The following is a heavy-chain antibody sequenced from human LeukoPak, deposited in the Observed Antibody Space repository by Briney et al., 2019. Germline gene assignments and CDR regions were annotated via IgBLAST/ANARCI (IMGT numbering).Heavy chain of an antibody. D-gene: IGHD3-9*01. CDR2: INHSGST. Sequence: SETLSLTCAVYGGSFSGYYWSWIRQPPGKGLEWIGEINHSGSTNYNPSLKSRVTISVDTSKNQFSLKLSSVTAADTAVYYCARGYYDILTGYFIDYWGQGTLVTASS. J-gene: IGHJ4*02. CDR3: ARGYYDILTGYFIDY. CDR1: GGSFSGYY. V-gene: IGHV4-34*01.